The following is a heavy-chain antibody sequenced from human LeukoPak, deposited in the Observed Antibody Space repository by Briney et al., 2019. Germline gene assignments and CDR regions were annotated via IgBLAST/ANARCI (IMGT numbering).Heavy chain of an antibody. Sequence: SGGSLRLSCAASGFNFRSYWMDWVRQAPGKGLEWVANIKQDGSEMYYVDSVKGRFTISRDNTKNSLFLHMSSLRAEDTAVYFCASSYFDNSLHAYDIWGQGTMVTVSS. J-gene: IGHJ3*02. CDR1: GFNFRSYW. D-gene: IGHD3-22*01. CDR3: ASSYFDNSLHAYDI. V-gene: IGHV3-7*01. CDR2: IKQDGSEM.